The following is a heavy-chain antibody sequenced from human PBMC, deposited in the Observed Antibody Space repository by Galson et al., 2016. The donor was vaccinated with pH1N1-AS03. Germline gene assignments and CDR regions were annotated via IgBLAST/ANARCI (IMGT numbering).Heavy chain of an antibody. D-gene: IGHD2-21*02. V-gene: IGHV3-7*03. J-gene: IGHJ6*03. Sequence: SLRLSCAASGFTFKSYWMSWVRQAPGKGLEWVANINQDENEKYCVDSVKGRFTISRDNAKNSLYLEMNSLRAEDPALYYCARESTGTEHIVVVTGRYGYYYMDVWGKGTTVTVSS. CDR2: INQDENEK. CDR1: GFTFKSYW. CDR3: ARESTGTEHIVVVTGRYGYYYMDV.